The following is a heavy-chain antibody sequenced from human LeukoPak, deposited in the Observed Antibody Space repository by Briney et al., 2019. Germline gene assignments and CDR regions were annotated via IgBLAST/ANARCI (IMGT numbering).Heavy chain of an antibody. CDR2: INSDGIST. CDR1: GFTYVNHA. D-gene: IGHD1-26*01. V-gene: IGHV3-74*01. CDR3: ARSQYSGSYFDY. J-gene: IGHJ4*02. Sequence: GGSLRLSCAASGFTYVNHAMSWVRRAPGKGLVWVSRINSDGISTSYADSVKGRFTISRDNAKNTLYLQMNSLRAEDTAVYYCARSQYSGSYFDYWGQGTLVTVSS.